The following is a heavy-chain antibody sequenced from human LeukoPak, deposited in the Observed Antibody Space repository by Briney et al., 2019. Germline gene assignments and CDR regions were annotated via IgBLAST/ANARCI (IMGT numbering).Heavy chain of an antibody. CDR2: IIPIFGTA. J-gene: IGHJ3*02. Sequence: SVKVSCKSSGGTFSSYAISWVRQAPGQGLEWMGGIIPIFGTANYAQKFQGRVTITADESTSTAYMELSSLRSEDTAVYYCARRRANYDSSGYAAFDIWGQGTMVTVSS. V-gene: IGHV1-69*13. CDR1: GGTFSSYA. D-gene: IGHD3-22*01. CDR3: ARRRANYDSSGYAAFDI.